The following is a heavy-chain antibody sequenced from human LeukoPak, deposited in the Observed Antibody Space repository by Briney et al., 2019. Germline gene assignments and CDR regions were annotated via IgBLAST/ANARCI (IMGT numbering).Heavy chain of an antibody. Sequence: ASVKVSCKASGDTFSSYAISWVRQAPGQGLEWMGGIIPIFGTANYAQKFQGRVTITADESTSTAYMELSSLRSEDTAVYYCARAPSIAARANNWFDPWGQGTLVTVSS. J-gene: IGHJ5*02. CDR1: GDTFSSYA. V-gene: IGHV1-69*13. CDR2: IIPIFGTA. CDR3: ARAPSIAARANNWFDP. D-gene: IGHD6-6*01.